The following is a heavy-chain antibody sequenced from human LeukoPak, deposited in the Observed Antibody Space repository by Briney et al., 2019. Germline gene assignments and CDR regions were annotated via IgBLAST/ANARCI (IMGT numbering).Heavy chain of an antibody. J-gene: IGHJ4*02. Sequence: PGGSLRLSCAASGFTFSDFAMSWVRLAPGKGLEWGSSIEKNAGGAYYADSVKGRFTVSRDNSKNTLYLQMSSLRVEDTALYYCAKQEGALIENWCFDHWGLGTLVTVSS. D-gene: IGHD1-26*01. V-gene: IGHV3-23*01. CDR2: IEKNAGGA. CDR3: AKQEGALIENWCFDH. CDR1: GFTFSDFA.